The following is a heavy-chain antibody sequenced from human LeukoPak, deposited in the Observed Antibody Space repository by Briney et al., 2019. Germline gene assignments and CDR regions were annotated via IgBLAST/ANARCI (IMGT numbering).Heavy chain of an antibody. J-gene: IGHJ5*02. V-gene: IGHV1-2*02. Sequence: ASVKVSCKASGYTFTGYYMYWVRQAPGQGLEWMGWINPNSGGTKYAQKFQGRVTMTRDTSASTAYMELSSLRSEDTAVYYCARRRSTVTHNWFDPWGQGTLVTVSS. D-gene: IGHD4-17*01. CDR2: INPNSGGT. CDR1: GYTFTGYY. CDR3: ARRRSTVTHNWFDP.